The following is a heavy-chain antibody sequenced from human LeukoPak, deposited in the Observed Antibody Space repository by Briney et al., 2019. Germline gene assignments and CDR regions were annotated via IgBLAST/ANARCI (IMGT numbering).Heavy chain of an antibody. CDR1: GGSISSYY. Sequence: TSETLSLTCTVSGGSISSYYWSWIRQPPGKGLEWIGYIYYSGSTNYSPSLKSRVTISVDTSKNQFSLKLSSVTAADTAVYYCARDSSGWYSAWGQGTLVTVSS. V-gene: IGHV4-59*01. J-gene: IGHJ5*02. CDR2: IYYSGST. D-gene: IGHD6-19*01. CDR3: ARDSSGWYSA.